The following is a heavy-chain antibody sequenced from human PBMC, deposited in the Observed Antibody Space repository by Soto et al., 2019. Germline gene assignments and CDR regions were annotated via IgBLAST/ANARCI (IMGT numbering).Heavy chain of an antibody. V-gene: IGHV4-4*07. CDR1: VDSISSYY. CDR3: ARYNSNWFKMEGMEV. Sequence: SETLSLTCTFSVDSISSYYWNWIRHPAGKGLEWIGRIDASGNSNYNPSLKSRVTMSVDTSKKQFSLKVTSVTAADTAVYYCARYNSNWFKMEGMEVLGQGTTVIVSS. J-gene: IGHJ6*01. CDR2: IDASGNS. D-gene: IGHD6-13*01.